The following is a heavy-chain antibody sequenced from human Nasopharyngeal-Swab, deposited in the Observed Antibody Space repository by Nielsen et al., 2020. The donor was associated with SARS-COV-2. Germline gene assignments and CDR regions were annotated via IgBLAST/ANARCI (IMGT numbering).Heavy chain of an antibody. CDR1: GGSFSGYY. CDR3: ARYGAGGSRITMVRGYMDV. CDR2: INHSGST. Sequence: SETLSLTCAVYGGSFSGYYWSWIRQPSGKGLEWIGEINHSGSTNYNLSLKSRVTISVDTSKNQFSLKLSSVTAADTAVYYCARYGAGGSRITMVRGYMDVWGKGTTVTVSS. J-gene: IGHJ6*03. D-gene: IGHD3-10*01. V-gene: IGHV4-34*01.